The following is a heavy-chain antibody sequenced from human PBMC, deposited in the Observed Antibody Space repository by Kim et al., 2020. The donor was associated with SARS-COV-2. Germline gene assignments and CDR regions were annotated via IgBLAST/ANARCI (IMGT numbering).Heavy chain of an antibody. V-gene: IGHV4-4*07. D-gene: IGHD6-13*01. CDR3: AREVRRMGSWDNWFDP. J-gene: IGHJ5*02. Sequence: SLKSRVTMSVDTSKNQFSLKLSSVTAADTAVYYCAREVRRMGSWDNWFDPWGQGTLVTVSS.